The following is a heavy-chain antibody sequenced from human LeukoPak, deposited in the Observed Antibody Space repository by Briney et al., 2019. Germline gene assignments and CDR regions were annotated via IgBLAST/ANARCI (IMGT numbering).Heavy chain of an antibody. J-gene: IGHJ3*02. D-gene: IGHD6-19*01. Sequence: GGSLRLSCSASGFTFSSYEMNWVRQAPGKGLEWVSSISSSSTYIYYADSVKGRFTISRDNAKNSLYLQMNSLRAEDTAVYYCARVRLAVAGPSDDAFDIWGQGTMVTVSS. CDR2: ISSSSTYI. CDR1: GFTFSSYE. CDR3: ARVRLAVAGPSDDAFDI. V-gene: IGHV3-21*01.